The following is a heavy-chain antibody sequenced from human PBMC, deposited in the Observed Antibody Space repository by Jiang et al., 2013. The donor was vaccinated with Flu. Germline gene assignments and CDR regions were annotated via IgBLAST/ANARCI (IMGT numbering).Heavy chain of an antibody. J-gene: IGHJ6*02. V-gene: IGHV4-59*01. CDR2: IDNSGST. CDR1: GASISSYF. Sequence: GPGLVKPSETLSLTCIVSGASISSYFWTWIRQPPGKGLEWIGYIDNSGSTNYNPSLQSRVTISVDTSKNQVSLKLSSVTAADTAVYYCARVGPQSSSWYGDFFFYGMDVWGQGTTVTASS. CDR3: ARVGPQSSSWYGDFFFYGMDV. D-gene: IGHD6-13*01.